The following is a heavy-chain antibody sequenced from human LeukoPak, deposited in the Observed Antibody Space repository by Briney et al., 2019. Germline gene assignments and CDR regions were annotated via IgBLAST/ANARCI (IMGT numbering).Heavy chain of an antibody. CDR3: AREGGFSYHDAFGI. D-gene: IGHD3-10*01. V-gene: IGHV3-48*03. J-gene: IGHJ3*02. CDR2: ISSSGSTI. Sequence: PGGSLRLSCAASGFTFSSYEMNWVRQAPGKGLEWVSYISSSGSTIYYADSVKGRFTISRDNAKNSLYLQMNSLRAEDTAVYYCAREGGFSYHDAFGIWGQGTMVTVSS. CDR1: GFTFSSYE.